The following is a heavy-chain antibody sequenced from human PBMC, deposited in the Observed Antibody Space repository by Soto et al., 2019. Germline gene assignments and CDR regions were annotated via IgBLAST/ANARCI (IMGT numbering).Heavy chain of an antibody. CDR3: SKFKYSTYVRYLQH. CDR2: IFPGDSDT. V-gene: IGHV5-51*01. J-gene: IGHJ1*01. CDR1: CYTFTNYW. D-gene: IGHD6-13*01. Sequence: GESLKISCKAICYTFTNYWIGCVRQTPGKGLEWMGIIFPGDSDTRYNPSFEGQVTVSADESISTAYLQWNTLKASDTAMYYCSKFKYSTYVRYLQHWVQGTHVTVSS.